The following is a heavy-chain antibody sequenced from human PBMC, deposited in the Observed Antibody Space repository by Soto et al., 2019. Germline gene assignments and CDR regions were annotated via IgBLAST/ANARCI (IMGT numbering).Heavy chain of an antibody. CDR2: INNYNGHT. Sequence: VVLVQSGAEVKSLGATVKVSCQASGYSFSKFGIGWVRQAPGRGFEWVGWINNYNGHTNFAPKFKGRVSLTRDSSATTAYMELSSLTPDDSAIYFCARAEGMATYYSYAMDVWGQGTAVTFSS. CDR1: GYSFSKFG. CDR3: ARAEGMATYYSYAMDV. V-gene: IGHV1-18*04. J-gene: IGHJ6*02.